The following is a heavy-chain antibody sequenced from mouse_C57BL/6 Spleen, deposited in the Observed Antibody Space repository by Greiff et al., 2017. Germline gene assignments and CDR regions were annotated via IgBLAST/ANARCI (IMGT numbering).Heavy chain of an antibody. V-gene: IGHV5-17*01. CDR1: GFTFSDYG. CDR2: ISSGSSTI. CDR3: ARKILGGYYAMDY. J-gene: IGHJ4*01. Sequence: EVMLVESGGGLVKPGGSLKLSCAASGFTFSDYGMHWVRQAPEKGLEWVAYISSGSSTIYYADTVKGRFTISRDNAKNTLFLQMTSLRSEDTAMYYCARKILGGYYAMDYWGQGTSVTVSS.